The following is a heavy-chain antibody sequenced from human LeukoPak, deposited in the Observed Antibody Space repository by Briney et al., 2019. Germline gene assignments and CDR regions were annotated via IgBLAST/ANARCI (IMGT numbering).Heavy chain of an antibody. Sequence: GESLKISCKGSGYSFTSYRIGWVRQMPGKGLEWMGIIYSPSFQGQVTISADKSISTAYLQWSSLKASDTAMYYCARQRGSSWYQNWFDPWGQGTLVTVSS. CDR3: ARQRGSSWYQNWFDP. J-gene: IGHJ5*02. D-gene: IGHD6-13*01. CDR1: GYSFTSYR. V-gene: IGHV5-51*01. CDR2: I.